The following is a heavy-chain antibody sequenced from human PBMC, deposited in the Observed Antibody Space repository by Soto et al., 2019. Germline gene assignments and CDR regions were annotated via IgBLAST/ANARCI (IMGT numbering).Heavy chain of an antibody. CDR2: ISAYNGNT. D-gene: IGHD3-3*01. V-gene: IGHV1-18*01. CDR3: ARDYDFWGGYVLPPENWFDP. Sequence: QVQLVQSGAEVKKPGASVKVSCKASGYTFTSYGISWVRQAPGQGLEWMGWISAYNGNTNYAQKLKSRVTMTTDTATSTAYMELRSLRAADTAVYYCARDYDFWGGYVLPPENWFDPWGQGTLVTVSS. J-gene: IGHJ5*02. CDR1: GYTFTSYG.